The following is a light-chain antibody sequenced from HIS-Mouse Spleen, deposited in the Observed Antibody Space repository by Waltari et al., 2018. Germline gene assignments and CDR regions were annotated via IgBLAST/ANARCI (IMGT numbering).Light chain of an antibody. V-gene: IGLV3-10*01. CDR2: EDS. CDR3: YSTDSSGNHRV. J-gene: IGLJ2*01. Sequence: SYELTQPPSVSVSPGQTARITCSGDALPKKYAYWYQQKLGQAPVLVIYEDSKRPSGIPERFSGSSSGTMATLTISEAQVEDEADYYCYSTDSSGNHRVFGGGTKLTVL. CDR1: ALPKKY.